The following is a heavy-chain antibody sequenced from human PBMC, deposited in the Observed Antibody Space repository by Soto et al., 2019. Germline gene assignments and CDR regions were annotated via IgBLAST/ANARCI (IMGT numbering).Heavy chain of an antibody. V-gene: IGHV1-18*01. Sequence: QVQLVQSGAEVKKPGASVKVSCKASGYTFTNYGVSWVRQAPGQGLEWMGWINTYKGNTNYAQKFQGRVTMTTDTSTSTAYMELRSLRSDDTAIYYCAKVQEKWSEFFDYWGQGTLVTVSS. CDR3: AKVQEKWSEFFDY. CDR2: INTYKGNT. D-gene: IGHD2-15*01. J-gene: IGHJ4*02. CDR1: GYTFTNYG.